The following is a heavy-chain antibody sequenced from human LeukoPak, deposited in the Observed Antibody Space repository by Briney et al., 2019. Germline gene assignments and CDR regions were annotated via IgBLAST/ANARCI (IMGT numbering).Heavy chain of an antibody. J-gene: IGHJ5*02. D-gene: IGHD6-13*01. V-gene: IGHV1-2*02. Sequence: ASVKVSCKASGYTFTGYYMHWVRQAPGQGLKWMGWINPNSGGTNYAQKFQGRVTMTRDTSISTAYMELSRLRSDDTAVYYCARDLETAAYFNWFDPWGQGTLVTVSS. CDR1: GYTFTGYY. CDR3: ARDLETAAYFNWFDP. CDR2: INPNSGGT.